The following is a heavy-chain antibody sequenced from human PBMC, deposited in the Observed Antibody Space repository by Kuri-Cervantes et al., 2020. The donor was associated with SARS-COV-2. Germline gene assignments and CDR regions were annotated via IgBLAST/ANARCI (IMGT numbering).Heavy chain of an antibody. CDR1: GGSISSSSYY. Sequence: SETLSLTCTVSGGSISSSSYYWGWNRQPPGKGLEWIGSIYYSGSTYYNPSLKSRVTISVDTSKNQFSLKLSSVTAADTAVYYCARGLEGYCSSTSCLRRGGNYYYYMDVWGKGTTVTVSS. CDR3: ARGLEGYCSSTSCLRRGGNYYYYMDV. V-gene: IGHV4-39*01. CDR2: IYYSGST. J-gene: IGHJ6*03. D-gene: IGHD2-2*01.